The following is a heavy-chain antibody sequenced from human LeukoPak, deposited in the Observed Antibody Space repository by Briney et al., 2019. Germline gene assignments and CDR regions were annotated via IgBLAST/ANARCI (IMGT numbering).Heavy chain of an antibody. D-gene: IGHD2-2*01. CDR2: INHSGST. V-gene: IGHV4-34*01. Sequence: SETLSLTCAVYGGSFSGYYWSWIRQPPGKGLEWIGEINHSGSTNYTPSLKSRVTISVDTSKHQFSLKLSSVTAADTAVYYCASSVVVPAAFDYWGQGTLVTVSS. J-gene: IGHJ4*02. CDR3: ASSVVVPAAFDY. CDR1: GGSFSGYY.